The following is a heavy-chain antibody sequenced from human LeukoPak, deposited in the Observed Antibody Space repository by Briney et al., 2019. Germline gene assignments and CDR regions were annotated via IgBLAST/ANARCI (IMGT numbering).Heavy chain of an antibody. Sequence: GGSLRLSCAASGFTFSSYAMSWVRQAPGKGLEWVSAISGSGGSTYYADSVKGRFTISRDNSKNTLYLQMNSLRAEDTAVYYCAKTRYYYDSGGYFPFDYWGQGTLVTVSS. J-gene: IGHJ4*02. CDR1: GFTFSSYA. CDR3: AKTRYYYDSGGYFPFDY. CDR2: ISGSGGST. V-gene: IGHV3-23*01. D-gene: IGHD3-22*01.